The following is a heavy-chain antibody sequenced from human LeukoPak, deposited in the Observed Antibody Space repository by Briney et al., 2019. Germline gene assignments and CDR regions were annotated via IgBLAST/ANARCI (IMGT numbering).Heavy chain of an antibody. CDR1: GYTFNKNY. Sequence: GESLKISCKASGYTFNKNYIAWVRQVSGKGLEWMGIIYPGDSDTRHSPSFQGHVTISADESISTAFLQWSSVEATDSAMYYCVRGNQKYGDYVRDWGQGTLVTISS. J-gene: IGHJ4*02. V-gene: IGHV5-51*01. D-gene: IGHD4-17*01. CDR3: VRGNQKYGDYVRD. CDR2: IYPGDSDT.